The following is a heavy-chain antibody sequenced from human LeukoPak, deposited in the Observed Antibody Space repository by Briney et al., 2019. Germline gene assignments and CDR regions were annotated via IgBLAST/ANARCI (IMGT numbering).Heavy chain of an antibody. Sequence: ASVKVSCKASGYTFTGYYMHWVRQAPGQGLEWMGWINPNSGGTNYAQKFQGWVTMTRDTSISTDYMELSRLRSDDTAVYYCAIGVPAAYDAFDIWGQGTMVTVSS. V-gene: IGHV1-2*04. D-gene: IGHD2-2*01. CDR3: AIGVPAAYDAFDI. CDR2: INPNSGGT. J-gene: IGHJ3*02. CDR1: GYTFTGYY.